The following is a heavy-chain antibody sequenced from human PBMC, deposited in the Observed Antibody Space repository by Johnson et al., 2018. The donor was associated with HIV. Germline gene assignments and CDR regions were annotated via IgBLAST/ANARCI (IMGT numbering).Heavy chain of an antibody. CDR3: ARRTVTALFDS. J-gene: IGHJ3*02. CDR1: GFTFSSYA. CDR2: ISSGGNT. Sequence: VQLVESGGGLVQPGGSLILSCAASGFTFSSYAMSWVRQAPGKGLEWVSVISSGGNTYYADSVRGRFTISRDNSKNSLILQMNSLRDEDTAVYYCARRTVTALFDSWGQGTLVTVSS. V-gene: IGHV3-66*04. D-gene: IGHD4-17*01.